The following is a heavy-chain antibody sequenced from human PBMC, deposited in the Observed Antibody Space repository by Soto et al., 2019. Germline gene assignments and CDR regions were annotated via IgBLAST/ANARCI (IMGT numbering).Heavy chain of an antibody. D-gene: IGHD3-16*01. V-gene: IGHV3-23*01. CDR2: ISGSGFST. J-gene: IGHJ3*02. Sequence: PGGSLRLSCAASGFTFNTYAISWVRQAPGQGLEWVSAISGSGFSTYYADSVKGRFSISSNSSKNTLFLQMNSLRADDTAVYFCATFTFGRPFDTWGQGTMVTVSS. CDR1: GFTFNTYA. CDR3: ATFTFGRPFDT.